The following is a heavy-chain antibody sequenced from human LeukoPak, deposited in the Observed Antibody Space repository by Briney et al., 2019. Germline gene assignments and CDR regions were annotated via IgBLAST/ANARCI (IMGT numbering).Heavy chain of an antibody. CDR1: GFTFSSYG. CDR3: AKDHEKLRYFDWLLLNYFDY. CDR2: IRYDGSNK. V-gene: IGHV3-30*02. D-gene: IGHD3-9*01. J-gene: IGHJ4*02. Sequence: GGSLRLSCAASGFTFSSYGMHWVRQAPGKGLEWVAFIRYDGSNKYYADSVKGRFTISRDNSKSTLYLQMNSLRAEDTAVYYCAKDHEKLRYFDWLLLNYFDYWGQGTLVTVSS.